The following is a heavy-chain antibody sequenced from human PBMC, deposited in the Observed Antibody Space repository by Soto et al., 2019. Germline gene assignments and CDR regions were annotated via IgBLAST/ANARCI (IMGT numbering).Heavy chain of an antibody. Sequence: SETLSLTCTVSGGSISSGGYYWSWIRQHPGKGLEWIGYIYYSGSTYYNPSLKSRVTISVDTSKNQFSLKLSSVTAADTAVYYCARSPEYKDIVVVVAAPNFDPWGQGTLVTVSS. V-gene: IGHV4-31*03. J-gene: IGHJ5*02. CDR2: IYYSGST. CDR3: ARSPEYKDIVVVVAAPNFDP. D-gene: IGHD2-15*01. CDR1: GGSISSGGYY.